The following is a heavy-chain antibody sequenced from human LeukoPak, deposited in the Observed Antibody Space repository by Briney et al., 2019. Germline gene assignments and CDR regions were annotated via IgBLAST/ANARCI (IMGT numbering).Heavy chain of an antibody. Sequence: ASVKVSCKASGYTFTSYDINWVRQATGQGLEWMGWMNPSSGNTGYAQKFQGRVTMTRNTSISTAYMELSSLRSEDTAVYYCARGARGVKANYYYYGMDVWGQGTTVTVSS. V-gene: IGHV1-8*01. CDR2: MNPSSGNT. CDR1: GYTFTSYD. D-gene: IGHD2-8*01. J-gene: IGHJ6*02. CDR3: ARGARGVKANYYYYGMDV.